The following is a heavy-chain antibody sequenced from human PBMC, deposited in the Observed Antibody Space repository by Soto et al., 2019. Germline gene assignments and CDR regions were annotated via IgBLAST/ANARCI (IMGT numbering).Heavy chain of an antibody. CDR2: IIPILGIA. CDR3: ARVPTRIAAAASYYFDY. V-gene: IGHV1-69*02. CDR1: GGTFSSYT. D-gene: IGHD6-13*01. J-gene: IGHJ4*02. Sequence: SVKVSCKASGGTFSSYTISWVRQAPGQGLEWMGRIIPILGIANYAQKFQGRVTITADKSTSTAYMELSSLRSEDTAVYYCARVPTRIAAAASYYFDYWGQGTLVTVSS.